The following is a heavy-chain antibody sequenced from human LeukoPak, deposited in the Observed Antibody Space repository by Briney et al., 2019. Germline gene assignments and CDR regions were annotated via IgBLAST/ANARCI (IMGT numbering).Heavy chain of an antibody. D-gene: IGHD4-11*01. CDR1: GGSISSYY. V-gene: IGHV4-59*01. CDR3: ATMTTVTMYSYYFDS. J-gene: IGHJ4*02. Sequence: MASETLSLTFTVPGGSISSYYWSWIRQPPGKGLEWIGYIYYSGSTNYNPSLKSRVTISVDTSKNQFSLKLSSVTAADTAVYSCATMTTVTMYSYYFDSWGQGTLVTVS. CDR2: IYYSGST.